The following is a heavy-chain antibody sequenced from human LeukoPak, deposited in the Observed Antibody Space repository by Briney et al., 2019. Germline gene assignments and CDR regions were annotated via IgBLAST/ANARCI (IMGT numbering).Heavy chain of an antibody. CDR2: ISGSGGST. CDR3: AKEASGSYDPFDY. D-gene: IGHD1-26*01. J-gene: IGHJ4*02. CDR1: GFSFTNYA. V-gene: IGHV3-23*01. Sequence: GGSLRLSCSASGFSFTNYAINWVRQAPGKGLEWVSAISGSGGSTYYADSVKGRFTISRDNSKNTLYLQMNSLRAEDTAVYYCAKEASGSYDPFDYWGQGTLVTVSS.